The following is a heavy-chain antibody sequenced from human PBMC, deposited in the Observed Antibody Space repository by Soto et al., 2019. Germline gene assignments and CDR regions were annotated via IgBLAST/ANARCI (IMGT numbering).Heavy chain of an antibody. J-gene: IGHJ4*02. CDR3: AKGGIYDWNRVLSD. CDR1: GFTFNSYA. CDR2: FSGRDIAT. Sequence: GGSLRLSCAASGFTFNSYAMSWVRQAPEKGLEWVSTFSGRDIATYYADSVKGRFTISRDKSKNMLYLQMNSLRADDTAIYYCAKGGIYDWNRVLSDWGQGTPVTVSS. D-gene: IGHD1-1*01. V-gene: IGHV3-23*01.